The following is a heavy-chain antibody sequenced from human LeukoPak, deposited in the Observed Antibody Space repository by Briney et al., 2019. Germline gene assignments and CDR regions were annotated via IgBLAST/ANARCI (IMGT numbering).Heavy chain of an antibody. CDR2: IIPIFGTA. V-gene: IGHV1-69*13. Sequence: SVKVSCKASGGTFSSYAISWVRQAPGQGLEWMGGIIPIFGTANYAQKFQGRVTITADESTSTAYMELSSLRSEDTAVYYCARGDSSGWRRNFAFDIWGQGTMVTVSS. D-gene: IGHD6-19*01. CDR3: ARGDSSGWRRNFAFDI. J-gene: IGHJ3*02. CDR1: GGTFSSYA.